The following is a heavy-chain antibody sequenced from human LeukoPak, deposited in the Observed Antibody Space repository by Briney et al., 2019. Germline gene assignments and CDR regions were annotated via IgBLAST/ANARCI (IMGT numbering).Heavy chain of an antibody. Sequence: SETLSLTCTVSGGSSSRGGFYWSWFRQHPGKGLEWIGYISYSGSTYYNPSLKSRVTISIDTSKNQFSLRLSSVTAADTAMYYCARAGGSGSYPYYFDYWGQGTLVTVSS. J-gene: IGHJ4*02. V-gene: IGHV4-31*03. CDR2: ISYSGST. D-gene: IGHD3-10*01. CDR1: GGSSSRGGFY. CDR3: ARAGGSGSYPYYFDY.